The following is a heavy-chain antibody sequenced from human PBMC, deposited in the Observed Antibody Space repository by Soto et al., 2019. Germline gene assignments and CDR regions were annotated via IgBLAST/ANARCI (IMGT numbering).Heavy chain of an antibody. CDR1: GFTFSSYA. CDR3: AKDCAPWFGELGYFDY. V-gene: IGHV3-23*01. Sequence: EVQLLESGGGLVQPGGSLRLSCAASGFTFSSYAMSWVRQAPGKGLEWVSAISGSGGSTYYADSVKGRFTISRDNSKNTLYLQMNSLRAEDTAVYYCAKDCAPWFGELGYFDYWGQGTLVTVSS. J-gene: IGHJ4*02. CDR2: ISGSGGST. D-gene: IGHD3-10*01.